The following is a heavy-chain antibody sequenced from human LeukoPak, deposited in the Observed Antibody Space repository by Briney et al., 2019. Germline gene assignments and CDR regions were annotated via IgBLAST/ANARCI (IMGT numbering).Heavy chain of an antibody. J-gene: IGHJ3*02. Sequence: SVKVSCKASGGTFSRYAISWVRQAPGQGLEWMGGIIPIFGTANYAQKFQGRVTITADESTSTAYMELSSLRSEDTAVYYCARVFRTGVFYAFDIWGQGTMVTVSS. CDR2: IIPIFGTA. D-gene: IGHD3-3*01. CDR3: ARVFRTGVFYAFDI. CDR1: GGTFSRYA. V-gene: IGHV1-69*13.